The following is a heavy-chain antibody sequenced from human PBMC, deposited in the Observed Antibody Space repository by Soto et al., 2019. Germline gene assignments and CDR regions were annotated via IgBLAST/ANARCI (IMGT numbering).Heavy chain of an antibody. V-gene: IGHV1-18*01. J-gene: IGHJ4*02. CDR1: GYTFINYH. Sequence: QVQLVQSGGEVKKPGASVTVSCKASGYTFINYHITWVRQAPGQGLEWMAWINTYNGMTDYAQRYPGRSNMTRDTSTSKAIMELGNLESEYTGVYFCAKAPRGEMATDWGEGTLVIVSS. CDR3: AKAPRGEMATD. D-gene: IGHD2-21*01. CDR2: INTYNGMT.